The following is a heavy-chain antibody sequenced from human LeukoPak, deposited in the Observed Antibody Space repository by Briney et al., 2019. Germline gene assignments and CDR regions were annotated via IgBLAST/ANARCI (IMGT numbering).Heavy chain of an antibody. J-gene: IGHJ3*02. V-gene: IGHV3-30*02. CDR2: IRDDGSDT. CDR1: GFTFNDYA. D-gene: IGHD6-19*01. CDR3: AKSDGHGTGYGFHI. Sequence: GGSLRLSCAASGFTFNDYAMYWVRQSPGRGLEWVALIRDDGSDTYHADSVKGRFTISRDNSKNTVFLRMNSLRGEDSAIYYCAKSDGHGTGYGFHIWGQGTMVTVSS.